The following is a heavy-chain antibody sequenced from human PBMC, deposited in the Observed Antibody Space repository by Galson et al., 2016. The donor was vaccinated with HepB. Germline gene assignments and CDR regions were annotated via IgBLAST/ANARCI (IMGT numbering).Heavy chain of an antibody. CDR2: IYNSGSP. V-gene: IGHV4-59*01. D-gene: IGHD6-19*01. CDR3: ARGRYSSGLYNWFDP. Sequence: SETLSLTCTVSGGSISSGYWSWIRQPPGKGLEWIAYIYNSGSPNYNPSLKSRVTISVDTSKNQFSLKLRSVTAADTAVYHCARGRYSSGLYNWFDPWGQGTLVTVSS. CDR1: GGSISSGY. J-gene: IGHJ5*02.